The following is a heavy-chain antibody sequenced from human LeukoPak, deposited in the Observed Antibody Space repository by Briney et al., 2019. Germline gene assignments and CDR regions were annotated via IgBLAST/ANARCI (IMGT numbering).Heavy chain of an antibody. CDR3: ARTYYYGSGSYYMGTYYFDY. Sequence: SETLSLTCTVSGGSISSYYWSWIRQPPGKGLEWIGYIYYSGSTNYNPSLKSRVTISVDTSKNQFSLKLSSVTAADTAVYYCARTYYYGSGSYYMGTYYFDYWGQGTLVTVSS. J-gene: IGHJ4*02. D-gene: IGHD3-10*01. CDR2: IYYSGST. V-gene: IGHV4-59*01. CDR1: GGSISSYY.